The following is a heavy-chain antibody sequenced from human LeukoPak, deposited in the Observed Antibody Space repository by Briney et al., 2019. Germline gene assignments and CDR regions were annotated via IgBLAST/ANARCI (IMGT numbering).Heavy chain of an antibody. Sequence: ASVKVSCKVSGYTLTELSMHWVRQAPGKRLEWMGGFDPEDGETIYAQKFQGRVTMTEDTSTDTAYMELSSLRSEDTAVYYCATDLWLRDYYYGMDVWGQGTTVTVSS. J-gene: IGHJ6*02. V-gene: IGHV1-24*01. D-gene: IGHD3-22*01. CDR3: ATDLWLRDYYYGMDV. CDR1: GYTLTELS. CDR2: FDPEDGET.